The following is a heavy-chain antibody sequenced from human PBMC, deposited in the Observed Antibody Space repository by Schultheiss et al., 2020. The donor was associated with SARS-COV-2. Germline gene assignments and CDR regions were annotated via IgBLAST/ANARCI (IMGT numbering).Heavy chain of an antibody. CDR2: ISYDGTKK. V-gene: IGHV3-30*01. CDR3: ARPMVRGPWYYYMDV. CDR1: GFTFRNYA. Sequence: GGSLRLSCAASGFTFRNYAMHWVRQAPGKGLDWVAVISYDGTKKYYADSVKGRFTISRDNSKKTLYLQMNSLRAEDTAVYYCARPMVRGPWYYYMDVWGKGTTVTVSS. D-gene: IGHD3-10*01. J-gene: IGHJ6*03.